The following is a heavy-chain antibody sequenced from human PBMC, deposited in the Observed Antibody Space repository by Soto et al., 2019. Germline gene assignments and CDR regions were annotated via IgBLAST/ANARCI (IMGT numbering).Heavy chain of an antibody. V-gene: IGHV4-4*07. J-gene: IGHJ5*02. CDR2: IYSSGNT. D-gene: IGHD3-3*01. CDR1: GGTISGYY. Sequence: PSETLSLTCSVSGGTISGYYWTWIRQPAGKGLEWIGRIYSSGNTKYNPSLQSRVTMSLDTSNNQFSLRLTSVTAADTAVYYCARGHRFSDWFDPWGQGTLVTVS. CDR3: ARGHRFSDWFDP.